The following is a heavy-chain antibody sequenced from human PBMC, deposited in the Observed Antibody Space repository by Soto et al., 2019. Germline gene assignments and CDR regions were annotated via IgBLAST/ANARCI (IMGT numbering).Heavy chain of an antibody. D-gene: IGHD3-10*01. Sequence: QVQLVESGGGVVQPGRSLRLSCAASGFTFSSYGMHWVRQAPGKGLEWVAVISYDGSNKYYADSVKGRFTISRDNSKNTLYLQMNSLRAEDTAVYYCAKDLSYYGSGSPIGDYWGQGTLVTVSS. J-gene: IGHJ4*02. CDR3: AKDLSYYGSGSPIGDY. CDR2: ISYDGSNK. CDR1: GFTFSSYG. V-gene: IGHV3-30*18.